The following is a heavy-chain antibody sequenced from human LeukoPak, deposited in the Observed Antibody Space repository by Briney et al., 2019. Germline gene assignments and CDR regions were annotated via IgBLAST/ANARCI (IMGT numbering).Heavy chain of an antibody. V-gene: IGHV4-59*08. CDR3: ARTSGHYFDTKGLFDY. Sequence: SETLSLTCTVSGGSISSYYWSWIRQPPGKGLEWIGYIYYSGSTNYNPSLKSRVTISVDTSKNQFSLKLSSVTAADTAVYYCARTSGHYFDTKGLFDYWGLGTLVTVSS. D-gene: IGHD3-22*01. CDR1: GGSISSYY. J-gene: IGHJ4*02. CDR2: IYYSGST.